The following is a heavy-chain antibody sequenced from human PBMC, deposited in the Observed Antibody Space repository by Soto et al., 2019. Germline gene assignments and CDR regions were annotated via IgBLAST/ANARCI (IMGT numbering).Heavy chain of an antibody. V-gene: IGHV4-39*01. Sequence: SETLSLTCTVSGGSISSSRYYWDWIRKPPGKGLEWIGSIFYSGSTYYNPSLKSRVTISVDTSKKQFSLKLSSVTAADTAVYFCARHRTSDMVTYQLLGAWIDPWGQGTLVTVSS. CDR3: ARHRTSDMVTYQLLGAWIDP. D-gene: IGHD2-2*01. CDR2: IFYSGST. J-gene: IGHJ5*02. CDR1: GGSISSSRYY.